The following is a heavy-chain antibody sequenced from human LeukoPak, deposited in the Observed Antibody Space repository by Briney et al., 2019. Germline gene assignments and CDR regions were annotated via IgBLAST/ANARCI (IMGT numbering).Heavy chain of an antibody. D-gene: IGHD1-26*01. CDR2: IKQDGSEK. CDR3: ARRRYSGSSQHFDY. V-gene: IGHV3-7*01. Sequence: PGGSLRLSCAASGFTFSSYWMSWVRQAPGKGLEWVANIKQDGSEKHYVDSVKGRFTISRDNAKNSLYLQMNSLRAEDTAVYHCARRRYSGSSQHFDYWGQGTLVTVSS. CDR1: GFTFSSYW. J-gene: IGHJ4*02.